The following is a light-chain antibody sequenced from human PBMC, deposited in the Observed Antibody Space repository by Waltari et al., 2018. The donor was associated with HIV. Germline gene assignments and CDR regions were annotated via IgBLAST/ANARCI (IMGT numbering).Light chain of an antibody. CDR2: DVS. CDR1: SSDVGGYIY. CDR3: SSYTSSSTYV. Sequence: QSALTQPASVSGSPGQSITISCTGTSSDVGGYIYVSWYQQHPGKAPKIMIYDVSNRPSGVSNRFSGSKSGNTASLTISGLQAEDEADYYCSSYTSSSTYVFGTGTKVTVL. V-gene: IGLV2-14*03. J-gene: IGLJ1*01.